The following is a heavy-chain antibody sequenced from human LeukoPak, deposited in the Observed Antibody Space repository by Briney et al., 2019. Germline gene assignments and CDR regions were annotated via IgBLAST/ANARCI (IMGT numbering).Heavy chain of an antibody. J-gene: IGHJ4*02. CDR1: GFPFSDYW. D-gene: IGHD6-19*01. CDR2: ISSSGSTI. V-gene: IGHV3-48*04. Sequence: GGSLRLSCAASGFPFSDYWMDWVRQAPGKGLEWVSYISSSGSTIYYADSVKGRFTISRDNAKNSLYLQMNSLRAEDTAVYYCAREKSSGWSLIFSHWGQGTLVTVSS. CDR3: AREKSSGWSLIFSH.